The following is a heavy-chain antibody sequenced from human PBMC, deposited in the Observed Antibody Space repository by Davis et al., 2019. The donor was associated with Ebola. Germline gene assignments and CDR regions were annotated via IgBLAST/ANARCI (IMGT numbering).Heavy chain of an antibody. Sequence: GESLKISCAASGFTFSSYAMHWVRQAPGKGLEWVAVISYDGSNKYYADSVKGRFTISRDNSKNTLYLQMNSLRAEDTAVYYCAKLSSSWVVKYWGQGTLVTVSS. D-gene: IGHD6-13*01. CDR2: ISYDGSNK. CDR1: GFTFSSYA. V-gene: IGHV3-30-3*02. J-gene: IGHJ4*02. CDR3: AKLSSSWVVKY.